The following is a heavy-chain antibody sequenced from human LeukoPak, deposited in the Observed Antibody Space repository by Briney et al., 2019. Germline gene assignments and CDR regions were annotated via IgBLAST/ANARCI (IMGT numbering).Heavy chain of an antibody. CDR1: GFTFSSYW. J-gene: IGHJ4*02. Sequence: QPGGSLRLSCVASGFTFSSYWMAWVRQAPGKGLEWVANIDQNGSEKYFVDSVKGRFTISRDNSHNTLYLQMNSLRAEDTAVYYCARGRGAALDYWGQGTLVTVSA. V-gene: IGHV3-7*05. CDR2: IDQNGSEK. D-gene: IGHD3-10*01. CDR3: ARGRGAALDY.